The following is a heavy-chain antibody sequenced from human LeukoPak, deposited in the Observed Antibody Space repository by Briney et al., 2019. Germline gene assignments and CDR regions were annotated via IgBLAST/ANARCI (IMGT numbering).Heavy chain of an antibody. D-gene: IGHD5-12*01. CDR1: GFSFSSCA. CDR3: VKAREYSGHDRVGDY. V-gene: IGHV3-23*01. Sequence: PGGSLRLSCAASGFSFSSCAMGWVRQAPGKGPDWVSSISGGADSTYYADSVKGRFTISRDNSKNTLYLQINSLRVEDTAIYYCVKAREYSGHDRVGDYWGQGALVTVSS. J-gene: IGHJ4*02. CDR2: ISGGADST.